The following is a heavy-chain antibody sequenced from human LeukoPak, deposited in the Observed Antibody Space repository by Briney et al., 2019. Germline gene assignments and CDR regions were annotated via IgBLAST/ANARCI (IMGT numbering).Heavy chain of an antibody. J-gene: IGHJ4*02. CDR3: ARDLVKYSSGWTNFDY. CDR1: GFTFSSYS. D-gene: IGHD6-19*01. CDR2: ISSSSSYI. V-gene: IGHV3-21*01. Sequence: GGSLRLSCPASGFTFSSYSMNWVRQAPGKGLEWVSSISSSSSYIYYADSVKGRFTISRDNAKNSLYLQMNSLRAEDTAVYYCARDLVKYSSGWTNFDYWGQGTLVTVSS.